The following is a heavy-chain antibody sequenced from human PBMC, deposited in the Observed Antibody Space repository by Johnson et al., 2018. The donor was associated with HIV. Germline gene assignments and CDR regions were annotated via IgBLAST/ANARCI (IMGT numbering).Heavy chain of an antibody. V-gene: IGHV3-23*04. CDR2: IGGSGGTT. D-gene: IGHD3-22*01. CDR3: AKDKMYSDSSGSKEGGVAFDI. J-gene: IGHJ3*02. CDR1: GFTFDDYA. Sequence: VQLVESGGGFVHPGGSLRLSCAASGFTFDDYAMHWVRQGPGKGLEWVSTIGGSGGTTYYADSVKGRFTIPRDSSKNTVYLHMDSLRAEDTAVYYRAKDKMYSDSSGSKEGGVAFDIWGQGTMVTVSS.